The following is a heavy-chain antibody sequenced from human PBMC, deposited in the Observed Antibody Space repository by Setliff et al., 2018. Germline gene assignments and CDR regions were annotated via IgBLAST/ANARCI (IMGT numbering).Heavy chain of an antibody. D-gene: IGHD3-10*01. J-gene: IGHJ4*02. CDR2: IRGDGSDK. Sequence: PGGSLRLSCAGSGFTFRDYWMVWVRQAPGKGLEFVASIRGDGSDKVYVDSVKGRFAISRDNARSSLSLQMNGLRPEDTAVYYCARLGITMVKGVIPDYWGQGTLVTVSS. CDR1: GFTFRDYW. CDR3: ARLGITMVKGVIPDY. V-gene: IGHV3-7*03.